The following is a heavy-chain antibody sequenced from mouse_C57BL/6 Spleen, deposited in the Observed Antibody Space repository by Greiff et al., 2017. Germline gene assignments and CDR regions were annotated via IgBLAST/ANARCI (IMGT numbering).Heavy chain of an antibody. CDR2: IYPRDGST. V-gene: IGHV1-85*01. CDR3: ARSRLTGHFDY. Sequence: QVQLKESGPELVKPGASVKLSCKASGYTFTSYDINWVKQRPGRGLEWIGWIYPRDGSTKYNEKFKGKATFTVYTASSTAYIELHSLTSEASAVYFCARSRLTGHFDYWGQGTTLTVSS. J-gene: IGHJ2*01. D-gene: IGHD4-1*01. CDR1: GYTFTSYD.